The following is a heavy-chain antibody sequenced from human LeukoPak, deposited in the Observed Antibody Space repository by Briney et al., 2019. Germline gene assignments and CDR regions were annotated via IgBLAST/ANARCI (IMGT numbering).Heavy chain of an antibody. D-gene: IGHD4-17*01. CDR3: ASADYEDAFDI. CDR1: GGSLISMNYY. J-gene: IGHJ3*02. V-gene: IGHV4-39*01. Sequence: SETLSLLCTVSGGSLISMNYYWGWIRQPPGKGLEWIGNIHYSGNAYCNPSLKTRVTISIDTSKNQFSLKLSSVTAADTAVYYCASADYEDAFDIWGQGTMVTVSS. CDR2: IHYSGNA.